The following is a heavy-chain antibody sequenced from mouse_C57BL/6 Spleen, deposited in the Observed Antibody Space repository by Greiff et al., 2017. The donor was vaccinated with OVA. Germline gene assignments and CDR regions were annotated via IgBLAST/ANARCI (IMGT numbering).Heavy chain of an antibody. CDR3: ARPYYGSSPYFDV. V-gene: IGHV1-69*01. CDR1: GYTFTSYW. Sequence: QVQLQQPGAELVMPGASVKLSCKASGYTFTSYWMHWVKQRPGQGLEWIGEIDPSDSYTNYNQKFKGKSTLTVDKSFSKANMQLSRLTSEDSAVYYCARPYYGSSPYFDVWGTGTTVTVSS. CDR2: IDPSDSYT. D-gene: IGHD1-1*01. J-gene: IGHJ1*03.